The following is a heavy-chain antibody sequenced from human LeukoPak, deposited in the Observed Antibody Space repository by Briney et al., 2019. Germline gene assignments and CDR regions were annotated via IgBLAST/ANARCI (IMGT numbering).Heavy chain of an antibody. CDR1: GFTFSSYA. Sequence: GGSLRLSCAASGFTFSSYAMSWVRQAPGKGLEWVSAISGSGGSTYYADSVKGRFTISRDNSKHTLYLQMNSLRAEDTAVYYCAKDLTWIQLWLPFDYWGQGTLVTVSS. CDR2: ISGSGGST. CDR3: AKDLTWIQLWLPFDY. V-gene: IGHV3-23*01. J-gene: IGHJ4*02. D-gene: IGHD5-18*01.